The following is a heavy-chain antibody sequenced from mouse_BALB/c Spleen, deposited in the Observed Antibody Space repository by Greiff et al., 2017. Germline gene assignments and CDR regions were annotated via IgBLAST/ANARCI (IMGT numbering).Heavy chain of an antibody. CDR3: ARGVTTSYFDY. V-gene: IGHV3-2*02. D-gene: IGHD2-2*01. CDR1: GYSITSDYA. J-gene: IGHJ2*01. CDR2: ISYSGST. Sequence: VQLKESGPGLVKPSQSLSLTCTVTGYSITSDYAWNWIRQFPGNKLEWMGYISYSGSTSYNPSLKSRISITRDTSKNQFFLQLNSVTTEDTATYYCARGVTTSYFDYWGQGTTLTVSS.